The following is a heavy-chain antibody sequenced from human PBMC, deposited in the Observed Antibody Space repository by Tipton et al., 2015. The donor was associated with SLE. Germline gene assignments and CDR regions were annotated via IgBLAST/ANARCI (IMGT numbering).Heavy chain of an antibody. J-gene: IGHJ4*02. D-gene: IGHD5-12*01. Sequence: SLRLSCAASGFTFRTYAMHWVRQAPGKGLEWVALISYAGINKYYADSVKGRFTFSRDSSENTLYLQMNSLRAEDTAVYYCASLERYSGYDWHFDYWGQGTLVTVSS. CDR1: GFTFRTYA. CDR3: ASLERYSGYDWHFDY. V-gene: IGHV3-30*14. CDR2: ISYAGINK.